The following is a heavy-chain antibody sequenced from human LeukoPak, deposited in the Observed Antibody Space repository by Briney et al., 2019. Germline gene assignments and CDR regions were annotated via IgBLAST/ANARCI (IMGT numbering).Heavy chain of an antibody. Sequence: GSSVKVSCKASGGTFSSYAISWVRQAPGQGLEWMGGIIPIFGTANYAQKFQGRVTMTRNTSISTAYMELSSLRSEDTAVYYCARGRGRNIGEYSSGWTVPSFGYWGQGTLVTVSS. CDR1: GGTFSSYA. CDR2: IIPIFGTA. V-gene: IGHV1-69*05. CDR3: ARGRGRNIGEYSSGWTVPSFGY. J-gene: IGHJ4*02. D-gene: IGHD6-19*01.